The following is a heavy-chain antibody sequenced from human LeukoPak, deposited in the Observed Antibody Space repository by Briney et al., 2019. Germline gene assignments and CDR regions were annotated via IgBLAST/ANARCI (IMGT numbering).Heavy chain of an antibody. CDR1: GYSISSGYY. J-gene: IGHJ4*02. D-gene: IGHD3-10*01. CDR3: ALVRGVIIVDY. CDR2: IYPSGST. V-gene: IGHV4-38-2*01. Sequence: SETLSLTCAVSGYSISSGYYWGWIRQPPGKGLEWIGSIYPSGSTYYNPSLKSRVTISVDTSKNQFSLKLSSVTAADTAVYYCALVRGVIIVDYWGQGTLVTVSS.